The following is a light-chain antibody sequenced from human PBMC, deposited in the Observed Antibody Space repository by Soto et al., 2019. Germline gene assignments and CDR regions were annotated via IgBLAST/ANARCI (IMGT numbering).Light chain of an antibody. V-gene: IGLV2-14*01. Sequence: QSALTQPASVSGSPGQSITISCAGTSSDIGDYNYVSWYQQHPGKAPKLIIYEVSNRPSGVSNRFSGSKSANTASLPVYTASLTISGLQAEDEADYYCSSYRSSSTRVFGGGTKLTVL. CDR3: SSYRSSSTRV. CDR1: SSDIGDYNY. J-gene: IGLJ2*01. CDR2: EVS.